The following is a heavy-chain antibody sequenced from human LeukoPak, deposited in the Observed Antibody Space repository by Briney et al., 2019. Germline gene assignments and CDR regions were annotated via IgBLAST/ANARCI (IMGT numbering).Heavy chain of an antibody. J-gene: IGHJ6*03. CDR1: GYTFTSYG. CDR3: ARRSYSSSSGYYMDV. V-gene: IGHV1-18*01. Sequence: ASVKVSCKASGYTFTSYGISWVRQAPGQGLEWMGWISAYNGNTNYAQKVQGRVTITRNTSISTAYMELSSLRSEDTAVYYCARRSYSSSSGYYMDVWGKGTTVTVSS. CDR2: ISAYNGNT. D-gene: IGHD6-6*01.